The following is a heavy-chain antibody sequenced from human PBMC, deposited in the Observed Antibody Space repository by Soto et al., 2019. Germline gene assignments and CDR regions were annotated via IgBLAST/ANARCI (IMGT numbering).Heavy chain of an antibody. Sequence: EVQLVESGGGLVQPGGSLRLSCAASGFTFSSYDMHWVRQAPGKGLEYISAISSNGGITSYANSVKGRFTISRENSKNMMYLQMGSLRAEDMAVYYCVRDTSFDYWGQGTLVTVSS. CDR2: ISSNGGIT. J-gene: IGHJ4*02. CDR3: VRDTSFDY. V-gene: IGHV3-64*01. CDR1: GFTFSSYD. D-gene: IGHD3-16*01.